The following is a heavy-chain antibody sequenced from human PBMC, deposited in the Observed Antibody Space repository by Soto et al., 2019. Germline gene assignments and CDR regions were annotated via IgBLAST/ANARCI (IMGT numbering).Heavy chain of an antibody. V-gene: IGHV3-33*01. D-gene: IGHD1-26*01. CDR2: IWNDGSNR. CDR1: GFTFSSYG. CDR3: ASAGAPRARGADN. Sequence: AGGSLRLSCAASGFTFSSYGMHWVRQAPGKGLEWVAIIWNDGSNRYYVDSVKGRFTISRDNSKNTLYLGMNSLRAEDTAMYYCASAGAPRARGADNWGQGTLVTVSS. J-gene: IGHJ4*02.